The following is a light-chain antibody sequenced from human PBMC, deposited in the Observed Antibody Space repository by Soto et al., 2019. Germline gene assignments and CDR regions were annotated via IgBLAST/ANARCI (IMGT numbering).Light chain of an antibody. CDR3: QHYQNWPPFT. CDR2: GAS. Sequence: EIVMTQSPATLSVSPGERATLSCRASQSVSSKLAWYQQQPGQAPRLLIYGASTRATGIPARFSGSGSGTEFTLTISSLQPEDFAVYYCQHYQNWPPFTSGPGTKVDSK. V-gene: IGKV3-15*01. CDR1: QSVSSK. J-gene: IGKJ3*01.